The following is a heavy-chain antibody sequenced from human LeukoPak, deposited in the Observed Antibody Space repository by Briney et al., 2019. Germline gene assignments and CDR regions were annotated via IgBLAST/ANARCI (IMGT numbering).Heavy chain of an antibody. CDR2: INPNSGGT. J-gene: IGHJ4*02. CDR3: ARDLAGWFGELLPDY. CDR1: GYTFTGYY. V-gene: IGHV1-2*02. Sequence: ASVKVSCKASGYTFTGYYMHWVRQAPGQGLEWMGWINPNSGGTNYAQKFQGRVTMTRDTSISTAYMELRSLRSDDTAVYYCARDLAGWFGELLPDYWGQGTLVTVSS. D-gene: IGHD3-10*01.